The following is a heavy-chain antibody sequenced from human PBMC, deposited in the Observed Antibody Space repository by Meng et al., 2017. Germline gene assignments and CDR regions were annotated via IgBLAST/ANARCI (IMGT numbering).Heavy chain of an antibody. CDR2: INTYNGKT. CDR3: ATRGNPYLNC. J-gene: IGHJ4*02. V-gene: IGHV1-18*01. Sequence: QVQRVQSGSELKKPGASVKVSCKASGYTFTSYAMNWVRQAPGQGLEWMGWINTYNGKTDYAQKFQGRITMTTDTFTSTAYMELRNLRSDDTAVYYCATRGNPYLNCWGQGTLVTVSS. CDR1: GYTFTSYA.